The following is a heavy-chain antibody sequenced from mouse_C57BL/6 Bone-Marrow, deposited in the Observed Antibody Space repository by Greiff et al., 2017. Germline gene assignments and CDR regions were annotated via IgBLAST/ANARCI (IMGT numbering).Heavy chain of an antibody. D-gene: IGHD3-3*01. CDR2: IYPRSGNP. Sequence: VQGVESGAELARPGASVKLSCKASGYTFTSYGISWVKQRTGQGLEWIGEIYPRSGNPYYNEKFKGKATLTADKSSSTAYMELRSLTSEDSSVYFCARGTAGYFDVGGTGTTVTVSS. CDR3: ARGTAGYFDV. J-gene: IGHJ1*03. CDR1: GYTFTSYG. V-gene: IGHV1-81*01.